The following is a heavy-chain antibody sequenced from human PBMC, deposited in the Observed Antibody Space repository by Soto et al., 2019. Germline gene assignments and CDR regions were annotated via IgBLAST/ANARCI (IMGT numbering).Heavy chain of an antibody. D-gene: IGHD3-22*01. V-gene: IGHV4-59*01. Sequence: ASETLSLTCTVSGGSISSYYWSWIRQPPGKGLEWIGYIYYSGSTNYNPSLKSRVTISVDTSKNQFSLKLSSVTAADTAVYYCARVKYYYDSSGYYHYYGMDVWGQGTTVTVSS. J-gene: IGHJ6*02. CDR1: GGSISSYY. CDR3: ARVKYYYDSSGYYHYYGMDV. CDR2: IYYSGST.